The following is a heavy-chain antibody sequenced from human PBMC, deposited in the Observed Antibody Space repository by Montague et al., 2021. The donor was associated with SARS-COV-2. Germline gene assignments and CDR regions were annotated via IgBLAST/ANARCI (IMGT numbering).Heavy chain of an antibody. V-gene: IGHV4-39*01. D-gene: IGHD6-6*01. CDR1: GGPFSSTSFY. CDR2: FYYNGIT. CDR3: ARPRRGSPNNWFDP. J-gene: IGHJ5*02. Sequence: SETLSLTCSVSGGPFSSTSFYWGWIRQSPGKGLEWVANFYYNGITYYXXXLKSRVTLSVDPSTNQFFLKLTSVTAADTAVYYCARPRRGSPNNWFDPWGQGTLVTVSS.